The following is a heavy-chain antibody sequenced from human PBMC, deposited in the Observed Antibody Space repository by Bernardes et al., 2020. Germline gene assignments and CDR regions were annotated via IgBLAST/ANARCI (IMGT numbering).Heavy chain of an antibody. Sequence: GGSLRLSCAASGFTFSTYWMHWARQGPGNGLVWVSRISVDGKTTNYADSVQGRFTISRDNAKNTLFLQMDNLRAEDTAVYYCARGASTYYDFLSDQYNYFDPWGQGTLVTVSS. CDR1: GFTFSTYW. V-gene: IGHV3-74*01. CDR3: ARGASTYYDFLSDQYNYFDP. D-gene: IGHD3-3*01. CDR2: ISVDGKTT. J-gene: IGHJ5*02.